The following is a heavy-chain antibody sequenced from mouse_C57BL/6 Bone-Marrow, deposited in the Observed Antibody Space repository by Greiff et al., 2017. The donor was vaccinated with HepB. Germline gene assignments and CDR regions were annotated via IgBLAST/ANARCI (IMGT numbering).Heavy chain of an antibody. CDR3: ARPPYYYGSSPGFDY. Sequence: VQLKQSGPELVKPGASVKMSCKASGYTFTDYNMHWVKQSHGKSLEWIGYINPNNGGTSYNQKFKGKATLTVNKSSSTAYMELRSLTSEDSAVYYCARPPYYYGSSPGFDYWGQGTTLTVSS. CDR2: INPNNGGT. D-gene: IGHD1-1*01. J-gene: IGHJ2*01. CDR1: GYTFTDYN. V-gene: IGHV1-22*01.